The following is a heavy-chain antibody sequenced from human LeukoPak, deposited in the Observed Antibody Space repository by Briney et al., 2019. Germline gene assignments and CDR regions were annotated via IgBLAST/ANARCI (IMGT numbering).Heavy chain of an antibody. CDR3: ASSPSPMVYDSYYYGMDV. J-gene: IGHJ6*02. CDR1: GGTFSSYA. D-gene: IGHD2-8*01. Sequence: ASVKVSCKSSGGTFSSYAISWVRPAPGQGLEWMGRIIPILGIANYAQKFQGRVTITADKSTSTAYMELSSLRSEDTAVYYCASSPSPMVYDSYYYGMDVWGQGTTVTVSS. V-gene: IGHV1-69*04. CDR2: IIPILGIA.